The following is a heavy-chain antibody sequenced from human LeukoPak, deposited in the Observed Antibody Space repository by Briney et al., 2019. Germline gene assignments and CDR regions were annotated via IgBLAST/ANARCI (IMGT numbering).Heavy chain of an antibody. CDR2: IIPMSGTA. V-gene: IGHV1-69*13. Sequence: ASVKVSCKASGGTFNNFAISWVRQAPGQGLEWVGGIIPMSGTADYAQKFQGRVTITADESTSTAYMELSSLRSEDTAIYYCASPVKYYDTWSGYPPFDYWGQGTLVTVSS. D-gene: IGHD3-3*01. J-gene: IGHJ4*02. CDR1: GGTFNNFA. CDR3: ASPVKYYDTWSGYPPFDY.